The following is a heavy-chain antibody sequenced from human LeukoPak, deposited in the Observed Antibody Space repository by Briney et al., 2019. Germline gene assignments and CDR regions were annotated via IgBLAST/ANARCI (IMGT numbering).Heavy chain of an antibody. Sequence: GGSLRLSCAASGFTFNNYGMHWVRQAPGKGLEWVAFIRCNGNNQYYADSVKGRFTISRDNFKNTLYLQMNSLKGDDTAVYYCAKDSAFYYIDVWGKGTTVIISS. CDR2: IRCNGNNQ. V-gene: IGHV3-30*02. D-gene: IGHD3-10*01. J-gene: IGHJ6*03. CDR3: AKDSAFYYIDV. CDR1: GFTFNNYG.